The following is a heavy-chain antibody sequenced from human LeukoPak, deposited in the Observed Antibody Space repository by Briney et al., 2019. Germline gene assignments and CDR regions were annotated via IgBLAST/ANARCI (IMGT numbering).Heavy chain of an antibody. J-gene: IGHJ4*02. D-gene: IGHD6-13*01. CDR2: IYPGDSDP. CDR1: GYRFTSYW. CDR3: ARRSSWYQFDY. Sequence: GESLKISCKGSGYRFTSYWIGWVRQMPGKGLEWMGIIYPGDSDPRYSPSFQGQVTISADKSISTAYLQWSSLKASDTAMYYCARRSSWYQFDYWGQGTLVTVSS. V-gene: IGHV5-51*01.